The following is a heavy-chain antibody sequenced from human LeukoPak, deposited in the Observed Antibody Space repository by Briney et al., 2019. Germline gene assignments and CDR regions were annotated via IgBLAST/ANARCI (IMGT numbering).Heavy chain of an antibody. CDR3: ARESRGYIVVVPAANPLGY. V-gene: IGHV1-69*04. CDR1: GGTFSSYA. Sequence: GASVKVSCKASGGTFSSYAISWVRQAPGQGLEWMGRIIPILGIANYAQKFQGRVTITADKSTSTAYMELSSLRSEDTAVCYCARESRGYIVVVPAANPLGYWGQGTLVTVSS. J-gene: IGHJ4*02. D-gene: IGHD2-2*01. CDR2: IIPILGIA.